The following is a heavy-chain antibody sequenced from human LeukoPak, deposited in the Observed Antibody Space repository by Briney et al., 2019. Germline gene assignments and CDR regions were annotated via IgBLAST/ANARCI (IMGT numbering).Heavy chain of an antibody. Sequence: SETLSPTCTVSGGSISTYYWNWIRQTPGKGLEWIGYILYSGTTTNYNPSLKSRVTISVDTSKNQFSLKLSSVTAADTAVYYCARVGDWNDLVYWGQGTLVTVSS. CDR2: ILYSGTT. CDR3: ARVGDWNDLVY. V-gene: IGHV4-59*01. D-gene: IGHD1-1*01. CDR1: GGSISTYY. J-gene: IGHJ4*02.